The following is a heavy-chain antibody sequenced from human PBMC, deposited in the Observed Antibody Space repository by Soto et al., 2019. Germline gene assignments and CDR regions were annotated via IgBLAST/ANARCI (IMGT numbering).Heavy chain of an antibody. CDR1: GGSIINYY. V-gene: IGHV4-4*07. D-gene: IGHD1-1*01. J-gene: IGHJ4*02. Sequence: SETLSLTCTVSGGSIINYYLSWIRQPAGKGLEWIGRIYTSGYTNYNPSLRSRVTMSTDTSRSHFSLMLNSATDADTAVYYCARATGTTGFFDSWGQGLLVTVSS. CDR2: IYTSGYT. CDR3: ARATGTTGFFDS.